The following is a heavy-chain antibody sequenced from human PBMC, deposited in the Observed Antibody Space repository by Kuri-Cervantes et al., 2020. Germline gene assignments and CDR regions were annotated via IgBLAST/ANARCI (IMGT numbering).Heavy chain of an antibody. J-gene: IGHJ4*02. CDR2: IWYDGSNK. Sequence: GESLKISCAASGFTFSSYGMHWVRQAPGKGLEWVAVIWYDGSNKYYVDSVKGRFTISRDNSKNTLYLQMNSLRAEDTAVYYCGTNPITMVRGVTKHLRKDDYWGQGILVVVSS. CDR3: GTNPITMVRGVTKHLRKDDY. V-gene: IGHV3-30*02. D-gene: IGHD3-10*01. CDR1: GFTFSSYG.